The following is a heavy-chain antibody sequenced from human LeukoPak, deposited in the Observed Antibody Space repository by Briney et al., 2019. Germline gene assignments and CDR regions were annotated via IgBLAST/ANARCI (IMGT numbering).Heavy chain of an antibody. CDR3: AREAYYDSL. CDR2: IYYSGST. CDR1: GGSVSSGSYY. J-gene: IGHJ2*01. Sequence: SETLSLTCTVSGGSVSSGSYYWSWIRQPPGKGLEWIGYIYYSGSTNYNPPLKSRVTISVDTSKNQFSLKLSSVTAADTAVYYCAREAYYDSLWGRGTLVTVSS. D-gene: IGHD3-22*01. V-gene: IGHV4-61*01.